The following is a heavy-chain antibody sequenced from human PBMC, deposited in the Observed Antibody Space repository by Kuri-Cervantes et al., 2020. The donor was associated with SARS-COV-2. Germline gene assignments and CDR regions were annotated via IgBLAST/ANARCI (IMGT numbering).Heavy chain of an antibody. D-gene: IGHD2-15*01. Sequence: ASVKVSCKASGGTFSSYAISWVRQAPGQGLEWMGWINPNSGGTNYAQKLQGRVTMTTDTSTSTAYMELRSLRSDDTAVYYCARERSTLLSFDYWGQGTLVTVSS. CDR2: INPNSGGT. CDR1: GGTFSSYA. CDR3: ARERSTLLSFDY. V-gene: IGHV1-18*01. J-gene: IGHJ4*02.